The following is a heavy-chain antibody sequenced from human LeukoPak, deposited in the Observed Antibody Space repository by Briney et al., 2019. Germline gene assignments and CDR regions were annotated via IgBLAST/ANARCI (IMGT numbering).Heavy chain of an antibody. Sequence: SGGSLRLSCAASGFTFSDYYMSWIRQAPGKGLDWVSLISFSGANSYYADSVKGRFTISRDNSKDTLFLQMNSLRAEDTAIYYCARDIQLSTWGLGTMVTVSS. D-gene: IGHD5-24*01. J-gene: IGHJ3*01. CDR3: ARDIQLST. V-gene: IGHV3-23*01. CDR1: GFTFSDYY. CDR2: ISFSGANS.